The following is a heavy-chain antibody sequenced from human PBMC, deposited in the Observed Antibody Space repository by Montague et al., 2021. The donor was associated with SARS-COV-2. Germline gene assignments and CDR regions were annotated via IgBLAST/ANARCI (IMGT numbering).Heavy chain of an antibody. CDR2: IDQHGSEK. Sequence: SLILSCAASGFTFSSYWMSWVRQAPGKGLEWVANIDQHGSEKYYXDSLNGRFTISRDNARNSLYLQMNSLRVDDTAVYYCAISTTAATGAVGYWGQGTLVIVSS. CDR1: GFTFSSYW. D-gene: IGHD2-2*01. CDR3: AISTTAATGAVGY. J-gene: IGHJ4*02. V-gene: IGHV3-7*01.